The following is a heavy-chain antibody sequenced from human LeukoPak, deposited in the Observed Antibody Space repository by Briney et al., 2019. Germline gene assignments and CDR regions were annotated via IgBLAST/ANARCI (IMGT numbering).Heavy chain of an antibody. CDR2: IIGSGGST. J-gene: IGHJ3*02. D-gene: IGHD3-9*01. CDR1: GFTFSSYA. V-gene: IGHV3-23*01. CDR3: AKVLRYFDWLSSGAFDI. Sequence: GGSLRLSCAASGFTFSSYAMSWVRQAPGKGLEWVSGIIGSGGSTYYADSVKGRFTISRDNSKNTLYLQMNSLRAEDTAVYYCAKVLRYFDWLSSGAFDIWGQGTMVTVSS.